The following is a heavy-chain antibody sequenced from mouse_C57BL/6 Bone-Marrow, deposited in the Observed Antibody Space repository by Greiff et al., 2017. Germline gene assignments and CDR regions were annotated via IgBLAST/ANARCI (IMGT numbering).Heavy chain of an antibody. CDR2: ISDGGSYT. D-gene: IGHD1-1*01. Sequence: EVKVVESGGGLVKPGGSLKLSCAASGFTFSSYAMTWVRQTPEKRLEWVATISDGGSYTYYPDNVKGRFTISRDNAKNNLYLQMSHLTSEDTAMYYCARVYGSSRFADWGQGTLVTVSA. V-gene: IGHV5-4*03. CDR1: GFTFSSYA. J-gene: IGHJ3*01. CDR3: ARVYGSSRFAD.